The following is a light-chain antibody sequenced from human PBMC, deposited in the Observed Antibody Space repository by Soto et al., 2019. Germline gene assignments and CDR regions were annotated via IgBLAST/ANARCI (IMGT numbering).Light chain of an antibody. V-gene: IGKV3-15*01. J-gene: IGKJ1*01. Sequence: EIVMTQSPATLSVSPGERATLSCRASQSVSSNLAWYQQKPGQAPRLLIYGASTRATGIPARFSGSGSGTEFTLTISSLQSEDFAVYYCQFGWTFGQGTKVEIK. CDR1: QSVSSN. CDR3: QFGWT. CDR2: GAS.